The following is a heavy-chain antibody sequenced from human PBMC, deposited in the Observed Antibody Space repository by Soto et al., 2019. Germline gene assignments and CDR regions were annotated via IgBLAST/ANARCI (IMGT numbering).Heavy chain of an antibody. CDR2: IIPILGIA. CDR3: ASWCPILAYCGGDCYSD. D-gene: IGHD2-21*02. J-gene: IGHJ4*02. Sequence: QVQLVQSGAEVKKPGSSVKVSCKASGGTFSSYTISWVRQAPGQGLEWMGRIIPILGIANYAQKFQGRVTITADKSTSTAYMELSSLRSEDTAVYYCASWCPILAYCGGDCYSDGGQGTLVTVSS. CDR1: GGTFSSYT. V-gene: IGHV1-69*02.